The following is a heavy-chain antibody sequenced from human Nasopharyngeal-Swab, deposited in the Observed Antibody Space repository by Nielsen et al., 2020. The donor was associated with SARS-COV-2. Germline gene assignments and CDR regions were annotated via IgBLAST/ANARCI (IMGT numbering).Heavy chain of an antibody. CDR3: ARLSGWYLSLAFDY. D-gene: IGHD6-19*01. Sequence: GESLKISCAASGFTFSSYSMNWVRQAPGKGLEWVSYISSSSSTIYYADSVKGRFTISRDSAKNSLYLQMNSLRDEDTAVYYCARLSGWYLSLAFDYWGQGTLVTVSS. V-gene: IGHV3-48*02. CDR2: ISSSSSTI. J-gene: IGHJ4*02. CDR1: GFTFSSYS.